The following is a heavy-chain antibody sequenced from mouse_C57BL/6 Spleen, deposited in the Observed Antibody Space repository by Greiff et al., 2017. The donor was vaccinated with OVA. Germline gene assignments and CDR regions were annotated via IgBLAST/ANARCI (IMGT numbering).Heavy chain of an antibody. CDR1: GYTFTDYE. CDR3: TRQQATDAMDY. CDR2: IDPETGGT. D-gene: IGHD3-2*02. J-gene: IGHJ4*01. Sequence: VQLVESGAELVRPGASVTLSCKASGYTFTDYEMHWVKQTPVHGLEWIGAIDPETGGTAYNQKFKGKAILTADKSSSTAYMELRSLTSEDSAVYYCTRQQATDAMDYWGQGTSVTVSS. V-gene: IGHV1-15*01.